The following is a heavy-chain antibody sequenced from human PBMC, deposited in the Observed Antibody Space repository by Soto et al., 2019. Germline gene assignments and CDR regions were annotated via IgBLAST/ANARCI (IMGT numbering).Heavy chain of an antibody. Sequence: PSETLSLTCTVSGGSVSSGSYYWSWIRQPPGKGLEWIGYIYYSGSTNYNPSLKSRVTISVDTSKNQFSLKLSSVTAADTAVYYCARLAYYYDSSGYYNFDYWGQGTLVTVSS. CDR3: ARLAYYYDSSGYYNFDY. D-gene: IGHD3-22*01. CDR1: GGSVSSGSYY. J-gene: IGHJ4*02. CDR2: IYYSGST. V-gene: IGHV4-61*01.